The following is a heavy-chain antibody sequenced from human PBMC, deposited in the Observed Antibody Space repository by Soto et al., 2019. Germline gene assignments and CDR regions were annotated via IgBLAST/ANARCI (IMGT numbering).Heavy chain of an antibody. CDR2: IIPIFGTA. CDR3: ARPAGYSSGWDPVFDY. D-gene: IGHD6-19*01. CDR1: GGTFSSYA. Sequence: SVKVSCKASGGTFSSYAISWVRQAPGQGLEWMGGIIPIFGTANYAQKFQGRVTIIADESTSTAYMELSSLRSEDTAVYYCARPAGYSSGWDPVFDYWGQGTLVTVSS. V-gene: IGHV1-69*13. J-gene: IGHJ4*02.